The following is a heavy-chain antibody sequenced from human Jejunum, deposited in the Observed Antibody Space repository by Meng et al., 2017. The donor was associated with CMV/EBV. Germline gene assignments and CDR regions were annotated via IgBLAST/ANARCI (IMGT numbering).Heavy chain of an antibody. CDR1: GGSISSSEYY. Sequence: SGGSISSSEYYGGWVRQPPGKGLEWIGTIYYRGDTYYSPSLESRLTISVDTSKNQFSLRLRSVTAADTAVYYCARVTVVSQRFDYWGQGTLGTVSS. CDR2: IYYRGDT. D-gene: IGHD6-25*01. V-gene: IGHV4-39*07. J-gene: IGHJ4*02. CDR3: ARVTVVSQRFDY.